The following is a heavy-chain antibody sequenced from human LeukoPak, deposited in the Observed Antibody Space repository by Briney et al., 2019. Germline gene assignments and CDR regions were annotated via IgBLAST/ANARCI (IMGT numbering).Heavy chain of an antibody. J-gene: IGHJ3*02. Sequence: KTSETLSLTCTVSGGSISSGDYYWSWIRQPPGKGLEWIGYIYYSGSTYYNPSLKSRVTISVDTSKNQFSLKLSSVTAADTAVYYCARVLTSVGDYGGAFDIWGQGTMVTVSS. CDR1: GGSISSGDYY. CDR3: ARVLTSVGDYGGAFDI. CDR2: IYYSGST. V-gene: IGHV4-30-4*01. D-gene: IGHD4-17*01.